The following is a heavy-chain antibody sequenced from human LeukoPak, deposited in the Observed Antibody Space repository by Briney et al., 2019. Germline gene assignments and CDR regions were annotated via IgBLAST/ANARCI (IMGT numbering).Heavy chain of an antibody. CDR1: GGSISSGDYY. V-gene: IGHV4-30-4*01. CDR3: ARGQYGSGIVY. CDR2: ISSRGRT. J-gene: IGHJ4*02. D-gene: IGHD3-10*01. Sequence: SHTLSLTCTVSGGSISSGDYYWRWIRQPPGKGLEWVGYISSRGRTYYKPSLKSRITVSKDTAKNQFSLKVSSVTAADTAVYYCARGQYGSGIVYWGQGTLVTVSS.